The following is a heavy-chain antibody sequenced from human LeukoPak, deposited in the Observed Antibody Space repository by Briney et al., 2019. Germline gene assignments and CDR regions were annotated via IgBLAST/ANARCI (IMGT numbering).Heavy chain of an antibody. CDR2: IGGSGGST. CDR3: AKETAVTGTGFFDY. CDR1: GFTFSRYA. Sequence: QPGGSLRLSCAASGFTFSRYAMSWVRQAPGKGLEWVSTIGGSGGSTFHADSVKGRFTISRDNSKSTLFLQMDSLRAEDTAIYYCAKETAVTGTGFFDYWGQGTLVTLSS. D-gene: IGHD6-19*01. J-gene: IGHJ4*02. V-gene: IGHV3-23*01.